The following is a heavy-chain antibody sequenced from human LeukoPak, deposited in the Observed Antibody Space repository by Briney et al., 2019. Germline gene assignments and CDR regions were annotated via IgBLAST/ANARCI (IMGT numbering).Heavy chain of an antibody. Sequence: GGSLRLSCEFTFSDYAVSWVRQAPGKGLEWVSTFSGRGDSTYYADSVKGRFTVSRDNSKNTVFLQMNSLGADDTAVYYCAKCLRAGHRPVYTYYYMDVWGKGTTVTVSS. CDR1: FTFSDYA. CDR2: FSGRGDST. J-gene: IGHJ6*03. D-gene: IGHD5/OR15-5a*01. CDR3: AKCLRAGHRPVYTYYYMDV. V-gene: IGHV3-23*01.